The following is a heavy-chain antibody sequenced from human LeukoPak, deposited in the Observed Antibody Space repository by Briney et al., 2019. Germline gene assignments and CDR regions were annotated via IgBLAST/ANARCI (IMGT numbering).Heavy chain of an antibody. J-gene: IGHJ4*02. V-gene: IGHV3-30*02. CDR3: AKERGRYCSGGSCYTTHYFDY. Sequence: PGGSRRLSCAASGFTFSSYGMHWVRQAPGKGREWVAFIRYDGSNKYYADSVKGRFTISRDNSKNTLYLQMNSLSAEDTAVYNCAKERGRYCSGGSCYTTHYFDYWGQGTLVTVSS. D-gene: IGHD2-15*01. CDR2: IRYDGSNK. CDR1: GFTFSSYG.